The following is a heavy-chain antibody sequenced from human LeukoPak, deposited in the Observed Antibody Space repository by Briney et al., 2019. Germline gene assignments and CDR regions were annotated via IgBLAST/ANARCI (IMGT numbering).Heavy chain of an antibody. V-gene: IGHV4-59*01. CDR2: IYYSGST. CDR1: GGSISSYY. J-gene: IGHJ4*02. D-gene: IGHD3-22*01. Sequence: SETLSLTCTVSGGSISSYYWSWIRQPPGKGLEWIGYIYYSGSTNYNPSLKSRVTISVDTSKNQFSLKLSSVTAADTAVYYCARSYDRSGYYYYFDYWGQGTLVTVSS. CDR3: ARSYDRSGYYYYFDY.